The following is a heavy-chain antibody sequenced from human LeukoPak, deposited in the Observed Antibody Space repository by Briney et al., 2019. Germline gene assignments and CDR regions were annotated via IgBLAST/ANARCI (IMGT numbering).Heavy chain of an antibody. Sequence: PGGSLRLSCAASGFTFSSYAMSWVRQAPGKGLEWVSAISGSGGSTYYADSVKGRFTISRDNSKNTLYLQMNSLRAGDTAVYYCAKDRITMIVVALYYFDYWGQGTLVTVSS. CDR1: GFTFSSYA. CDR3: AKDRITMIVVALYYFDY. D-gene: IGHD3-22*01. V-gene: IGHV3-23*01. J-gene: IGHJ4*02. CDR2: ISGSGGST.